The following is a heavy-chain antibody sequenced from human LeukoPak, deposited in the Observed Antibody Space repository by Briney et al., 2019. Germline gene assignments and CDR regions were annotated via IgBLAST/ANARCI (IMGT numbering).Heavy chain of an antibody. CDR3: ARGFPDWGSHRLDY. V-gene: IGHV4-34*01. D-gene: IGHD3-16*02. Sequence: SETLSLTCAVYGGSFSGYYWSWIRQPPGKGLEWIGEINHSGSTNYNPSLKSRVTISVDTSKNQFSLKLSSVTAADTAVYYCARGFPDWGSHRLDYWGQGTLVTVSS. CDR2: INHSGST. CDR1: GGSFSGYY. J-gene: IGHJ4*02.